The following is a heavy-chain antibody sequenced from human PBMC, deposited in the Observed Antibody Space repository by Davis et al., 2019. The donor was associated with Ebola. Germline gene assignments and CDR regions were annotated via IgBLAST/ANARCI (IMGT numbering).Heavy chain of an antibody. CDR2: INPNSGGT. CDR1: GYIFTSYA. J-gene: IGHJ6*02. D-gene: IGHD3-22*01. CDR3: ARGGITMMVVPRDYYYGLDV. Sequence: ASVKVSCKASGYIFTSYAMSWVRQAPGQGLEWMGRINPNSGGTNYAQKFQGRVTMTRDTSISTVYMELSRLRSDDTAVYYCARGGITMMVVPRDYYYGLDVWGQGTTVTVSS. V-gene: IGHV1-2*06.